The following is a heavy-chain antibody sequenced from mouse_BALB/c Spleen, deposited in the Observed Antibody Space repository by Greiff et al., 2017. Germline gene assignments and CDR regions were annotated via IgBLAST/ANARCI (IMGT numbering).Heavy chain of an antibody. V-gene: IGHV1-4*01. J-gene: IGHJ2*01. CDR3: ARRWGRYDGFDY. D-gene: IGHD2-14*01. CDR2: INPSSGYT. CDR1: GYTFTSYT. Sequence: QVQLKQSGAELARPGASVKMSCKASGYTFTSYTMHWVKQRPGQGLEWIGYINPSSGYTNYNQKFKDKATLTADKSSSTAYMQLSSLTSEDSAVYYCARRWGRYDGFDYWGQGTTLTVSS.